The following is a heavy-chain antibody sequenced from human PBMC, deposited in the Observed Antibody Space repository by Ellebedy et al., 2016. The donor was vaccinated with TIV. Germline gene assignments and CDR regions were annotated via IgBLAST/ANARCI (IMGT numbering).Heavy chain of an antibody. Sequence: ASVKVSXKASGGTFSSYAISWVRQAPGQGLEWMGWINPNSGGTNYAQKFQGRVTMTRDTSISTAYMELSRLRSDDTAVYYCARDVAAAGSWFNPWGQGTLVTVSS. CDR2: INPNSGGT. J-gene: IGHJ5*02. V-gene: IGHV1-2*02. D-gene: IGHD6-13*01. CDR1: GGTFSSYA. CDR3: ARDVAAAGSWFNP.